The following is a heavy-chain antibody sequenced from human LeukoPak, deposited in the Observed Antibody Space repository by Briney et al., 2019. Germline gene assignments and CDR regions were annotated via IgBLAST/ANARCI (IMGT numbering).Heavy chain of an antibody. CDR1: GGTFSSYA. J-gene: IGHJ5*02. D-gene: IGHD6-13*01. V-gene: IGHV1-18*01. CDR2: ISAYNGNT. Sequence: ASVKVSCKASGGTFSSYAISWVRQAPGQGLEWMGWISAYNGNTNYAQKLQGRVTMTTDTSTSTAYMELRSLRSDDTAVYYCARDQLDWFDPWGQGTLATVSS. CDR3: ARDQLDWFDP.